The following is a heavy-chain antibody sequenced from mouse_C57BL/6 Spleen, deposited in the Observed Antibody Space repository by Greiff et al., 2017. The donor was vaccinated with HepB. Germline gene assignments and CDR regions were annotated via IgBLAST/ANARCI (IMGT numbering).Heavy chain of an antibody. CDR2: IDPETGGT. CDR1: GYTFTDYE. J-gene: IGHJ4*01. Sequence: QVQLQQSGAELVRPGASVTLSCKASGYTFTDYEMHWVKQTPVHGLEWIGAIDPETGGTAYNQKFKGKAILTADKSSSTAYMELRSLTSEDSAVYYCTRSDYGSHARDYWGKGTSVTVSS. D-gene: IGHD1-1*01. CDR3: TRSDYGSHARDY. V-gene: IGHV1-15*01.